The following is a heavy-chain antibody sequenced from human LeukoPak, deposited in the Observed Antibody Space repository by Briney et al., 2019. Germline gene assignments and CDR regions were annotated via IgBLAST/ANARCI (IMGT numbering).Heavy chain of an antibody. CDR1: GFTFSSYS. CDR2: ISSSSSYI. D-gene: IGHD5-24*01. Sequence: GGSLRLSCAASGFTFSSYSMNWVRQAPGKGLEWVSSISSSSSYIYYADSVEGRFTISRDNARNSLYLQMNSLRAEDTAVYYCARVGRDGYEDYYYYYMDVWGKGTTVTVSS. CDR3: ARVGRDGYEDYYYYYMDV. J-gene: IGHJ6*03. V-gene: IGHV3-21*01.